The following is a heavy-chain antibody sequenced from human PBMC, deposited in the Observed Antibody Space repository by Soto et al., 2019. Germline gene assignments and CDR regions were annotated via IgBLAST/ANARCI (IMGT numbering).Heavy chain of an antibody. J-gene: IGHJ5*02. CDR3: ARRPSIAAAGNWFDP. CDR1: GGSISSGGYY. D-gene: IGHD6-13*01. CDR2: IYYSGST. Sequence: SETLSLTCTVSGGSISSGGYYWSWIRQHPGKGLEWIGYIYYSGSTYYNPSLKSRVTISVDTSKNQFSLKLSSVTAADTAVYHCARRPSIAAAGNWFDPWGQGTLVTVSS. V-gene: IGHV4-31*03.